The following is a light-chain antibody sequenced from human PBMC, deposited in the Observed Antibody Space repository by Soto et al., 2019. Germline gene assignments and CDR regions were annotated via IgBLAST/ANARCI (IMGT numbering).Light chain of an antibody. CDR1: SSDVGGYNY. Sequence: QSALTQPASVSGSPGQSITISCTGTSSDVGGYNYVSWYQQHPGKAPKLMIYEVINRPSGVSNRFSGSKSGNTASLTISGLQSEEQADYYCSSFTSINTWVFGGGTKLTVL. J-gene: IGLJ3*02. CDR2: EVI. V-gene: IGLV2-14*01. CDR3: SSFTSINTWV.